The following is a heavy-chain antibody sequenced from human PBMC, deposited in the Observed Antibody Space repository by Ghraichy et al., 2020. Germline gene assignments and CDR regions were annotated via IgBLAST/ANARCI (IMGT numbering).Heavy chain of an antibody. CDR3: ARALGTFEHPARWFDP. CDR2: IYDTGVT. D-gene: IGHD2/OR15-2a*01. CDR1: GVSLNSAGSS. J-gene: IGHJ5*02. V-gene: IGHV4-31*03. Sequence: TLSLTCIVSGVSLNSAGSSWNWVRQHPGKDLEWIGSIYDTGVTYFSPSLKSRVSVSLGTSTNQFSLKLTSVSVADTAIYFCARALGTFEHPARWFDPWGQGTLVTVSS.